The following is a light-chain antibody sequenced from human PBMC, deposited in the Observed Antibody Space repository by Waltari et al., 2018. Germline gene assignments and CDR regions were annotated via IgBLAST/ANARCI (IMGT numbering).Light chain of an antibody. J-gene: IGLJ2*01. Sequence: SYVLTQAPSMSVAPGQTARITCVGNSLGSKSVNWYQQKPGQGPVLAVYGDSNRPSGIPGRFSASSSGSTATLTISWVEVGDEADYYCQVWDKSAYQAAFGGGTRLTVL. V-gene: IGLV3-21*02. CDR3: QVWDKSAYQAA. CDR1: SLGSKS. CDR2: GDS.